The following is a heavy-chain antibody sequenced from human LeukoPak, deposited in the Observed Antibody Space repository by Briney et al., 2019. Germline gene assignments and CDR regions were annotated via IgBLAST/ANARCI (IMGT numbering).Heavy chain of an antibody. CDR2: IRSKAYGGTT. Sequence: GGSLRLSCTASGFTFGDYAMSWVRQAPGKGLEWVGFIRSKAYGGTTEYAASVKGRFTISRDDSKSIAYLQMNSLKTEDTAVYYCTRDNFCSSTSCPYYYYYGMDVWGQGTTVTVPS. CDR1: GFTFGDYA. CDR3: TRDNFCSSTSCPYYYYYGMDV. D-gene: IGHD2-2*01. V-gene: IGHV3-49*04. J-gene: IGHJ6*02.